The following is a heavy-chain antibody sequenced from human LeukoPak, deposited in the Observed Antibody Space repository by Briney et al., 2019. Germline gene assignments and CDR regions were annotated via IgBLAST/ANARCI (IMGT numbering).Heavy chain of an antibody. J-gene: IGHJ4*02. CDR1: GFTVSNNY. D-gene: IGHD6-13*01. V-gene: IGHV3-66*01. CDR3: AKSTGYSTTGRDFDS. CDR2: IYSAGTT. Sequence: GGSLRLSCAASGFTVSNNYMSWVRQAPGKGLEWVSVIYSAGTTYYADSVKGRFTISRDNSKNTLYLQLSSLRAEDTAVYYCAKSTGYSTTGRDFDSWGRGTLVTVSS.